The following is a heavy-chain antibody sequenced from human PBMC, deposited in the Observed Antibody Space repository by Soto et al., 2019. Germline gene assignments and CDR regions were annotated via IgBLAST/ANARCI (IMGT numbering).Heavy chain of an antibody. CDR2: IYPGDSAT. CDR3: ARLQRRTHYIRSWFDA. CDR1: RNRCTSYW. V-gene: IGHV5-51*01. J-gene: IGHJ5*02. Sequence: PXDSLKLSWKGSRNRCTSYWVGWVPQMPGKGLEWMGIIYPGDSATRYSPSFQGQVTISADKSISTAYLQWSSLKASDTAMYYCARLQRRTHYIRSWFDAWGQGTLVTDSS. D-gene: IGHD5-18*01.